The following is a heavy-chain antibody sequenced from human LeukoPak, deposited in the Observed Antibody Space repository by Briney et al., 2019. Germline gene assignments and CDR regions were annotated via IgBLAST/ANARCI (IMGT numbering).Heavy chain of an antibody. D-gene: IGHD3-22*01. V-gene: IGHV3-15*01. J-gene: IGHJ4*02. CDR3: TTLTYYYDSSGYYS. CDR1: GFTFSNAW. Sequence: GGSLRLSCAASGFTFSNAWMSWVRQAPGKGLEWVGRIKSKTDGGTSDYAAPVKVRFTISSDDSKNTLYLHMHSLKTEDTAVYYYTTLTYYYDSSGYYSWGQGTLVTVSS. CDR2: IKSKTDGGTS.